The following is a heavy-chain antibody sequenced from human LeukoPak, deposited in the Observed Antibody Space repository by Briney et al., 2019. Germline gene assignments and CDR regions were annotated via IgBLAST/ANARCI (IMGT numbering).Heavy chain of an antibody. CDR1: GGSISNYY. CDR3: ARVSYQEGVDY. Sequence: SETLSLTCTVSGGSISNYYWSWIRQPPGKGLEWIGYIYYSGNTNYNPSLKSRATISVDTSKNQFSLKLNFVTAAGTAVYYCARVSYQEGVDYWGQGTLVTVSS. CDR2: IYYSGNT. D-gene: IGHD2-2*01. J-gene: IGHJ4*02. V-gene: IGHV4-59*08.